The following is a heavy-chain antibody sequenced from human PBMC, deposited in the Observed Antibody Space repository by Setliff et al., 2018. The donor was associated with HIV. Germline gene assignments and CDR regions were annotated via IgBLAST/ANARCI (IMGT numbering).Heavy chain of an antibody. Sequence: ASVKVSCKASGYTFTNYAISWVRQAPGQGLEWMGWISTYIGNSNYAQKFQGRVTMTTDTSTNTAYMELRSLTSEDTAVYYCAKGGDRAMINFDHWGQGTLVTVSS. V-gene: IGHV1-18*01. CDR2: ISTYIGNS. J-gene: IGHJ4*02. D-gene: IGHD5-18*01. CDR3: AKGGDRAMINFDH. CDR1: GYTFTNYA.